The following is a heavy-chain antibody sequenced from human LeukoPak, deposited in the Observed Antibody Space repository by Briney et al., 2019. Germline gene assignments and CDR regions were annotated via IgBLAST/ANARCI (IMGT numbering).Heavy chain of an antibody. CDR2: IYHGGTT. CDR3: ARAPGYYGSGSPYLDY. D-gene: IGHD3-10*01. Sequence: PSQTLSLTCAVSGGSISSGDNSWSWIRQPPGKGLEWIGYIYHGGTTYYNPSLKSRVTISVDRSKNQFSLKLSSVTAADSAVYYCARAPGYYGSGSPYLDYWDQGTLVTVSS. CDR1: GGSISSGDNS. V-gene: IGHV4-30-2*01. J-gene: IGHJ4*02.